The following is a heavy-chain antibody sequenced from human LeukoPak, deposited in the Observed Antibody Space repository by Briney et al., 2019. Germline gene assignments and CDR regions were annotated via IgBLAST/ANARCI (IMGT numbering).Heavy chain of an antibody. V-gene: IGHV1-69*05. CDR3: ASHLVYGSGSYYNGLGESNY. J-gene: IGHJ4*02. D-gene: IGHD3-10*01. Sequence: SAKVSCKASGGTFSSYAISWVRQAPGQGLEWMGRIIPIFGTANYAQKFQGRVTITTDESTSTAYMELSSLRSEDTAVYYCASHLVYGSGSYYNGLGESNYWGQGTLVTVSS. CDR1: GGTFSSYA. CDR2: IIPIFGTA.